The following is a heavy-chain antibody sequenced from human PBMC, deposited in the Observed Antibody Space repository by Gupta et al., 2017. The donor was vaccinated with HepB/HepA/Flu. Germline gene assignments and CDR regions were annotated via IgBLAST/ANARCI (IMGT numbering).Heavy chain of an antibody. D-gene: IGHD3-3*01. Sequence: EAQLVESGGGLVQPGGSLRLSCTASGFTLSSYEMNWVRQAPGKGLEWVAHISVTGATIYYVDSVKGRFTISRDDAKNSVFLQMNSLRVEDTGLYYCARDSGWSSYFFDSWGPGTLVTVSS. CDR1: GFTLSSYE. J-gene: IGHJ4*02. CDR2: ISVTGATI. V-gene: IGHV3-48*03. CDR3: ARDSGWSSYFFDS.